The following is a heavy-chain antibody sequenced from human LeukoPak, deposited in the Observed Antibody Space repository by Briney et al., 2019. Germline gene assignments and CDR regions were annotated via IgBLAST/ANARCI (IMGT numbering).Heavy chain of an antibody. J-gene: IGHJ4*02. CDR3: AKQTGDSRYFDY. V-gene: IGHV3-74*01. Sequence: GGSLRLSCAASGFSFSNYWIHWVRHAPGKGLVWVSRISSDGNSTNYADSVKGRFTISRDNAKNTLYLQMNSLRAEDTAVYYCAKQTGDSRYFDYWGQGTLVTVSS. D-gene: IGHD7-27*01. CDR2: ISSDGNST. CDR1: GFSFSNYW.